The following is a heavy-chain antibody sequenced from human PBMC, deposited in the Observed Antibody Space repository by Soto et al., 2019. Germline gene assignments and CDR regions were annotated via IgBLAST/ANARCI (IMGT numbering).Heavy chain of an antibody. CDR2: IYHSGST. J-gene: IGHJ6*02. CDR3: ASVRGGYYYAMDV. D-gene: IGHD3-10*02. Sequence: SETLSLTCAVSGGSISNSNWWSWFRQPPGKGLEWIGEIYHSGSTNYNPSLKSRVTISVDKSKNQFSLKLSSVTAVDTAVYYCASVRGGYYYAMDVWGQGTTVT. V-gene: IGHV4-4*02. CDR1: GGSISNSNW.